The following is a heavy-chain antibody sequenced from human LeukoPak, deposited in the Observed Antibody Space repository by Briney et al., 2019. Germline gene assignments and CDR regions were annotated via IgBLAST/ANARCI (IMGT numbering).Heavy chain of an antibody. Sequence: KPSETLSLTCTVSGGSISSSNYYWGWIRQPPGKGLEWIGYIYYSGSTNYNPSLKSRVTISVDTSKNQFSLKLTSVTAADTAVYYCASEDYSGSGFQRWGQGTLVTVSS. V-gene: IGHV4-61*05. CDR1: GGSISSSNYY. CDR3: ASEDYSGSGFQR. J-gene: IGHJ1*01. CDR2: IYYSGST. D-gene: IGHD6-13*01.